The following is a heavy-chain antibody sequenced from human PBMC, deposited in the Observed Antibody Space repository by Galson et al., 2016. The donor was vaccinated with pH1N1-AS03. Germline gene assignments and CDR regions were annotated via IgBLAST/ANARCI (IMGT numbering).Heavy chain of an antibody. CDR1: GFAFNKFW. J-gene: IGHJ3*01. CDR2: IDTDGTSA. CDR3: ASDGVFDHKSAFDF. D-gene: IGHD3-9*01. Sequence: SLRLSCAASGFAFNKFWMHWVRQAPGKGLEWVSQIDTDGTSATYADSVKGRFTTSRDNAKNTLYLQMNSLREEDTAVYYCASDGVFDHKSAFDFWGQGTMVTVSS. V-gene: IGHV3-74*03.